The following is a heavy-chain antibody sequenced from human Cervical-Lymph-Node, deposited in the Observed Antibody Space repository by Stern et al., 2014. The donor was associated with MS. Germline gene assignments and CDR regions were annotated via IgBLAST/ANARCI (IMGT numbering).Heavy chain of an antibody. V-gene: IGHV4-4*02. J-gene: IGHJ6*02. CDR2: IYHSGST. CDR1: GGSISSSNW. CDR3: ATGPRIYGMGV. Sequence: QVQLQESGPGLVKPSGTLSLTCAVSGGSISSSNWWSWVRQPPGKGLEWIGEIYHSGSTNYNPSLQSRVTISVEQSKKQFSLQLRSVTAADTAVYYCATGPRIYGMGVWGQGTTVTVSS.